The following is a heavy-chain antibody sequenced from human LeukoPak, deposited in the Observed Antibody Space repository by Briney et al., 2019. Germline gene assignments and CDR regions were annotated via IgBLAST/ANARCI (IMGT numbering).Heavy chain of an antibody. J-gene: IGHJ4*02. CDR2: ISAYNGNT. V-gene: IGHV1-18*01. D-gene: IGHD2-15*01. CDR1: GYTFTSYG. Sequence: ASVKVSCKASGYTFTSYGISWVRQAPGQGLEWMGWISAYNGNTNYAQKLQGRVTMTTDTSTSTAYMELRSLRSDDTAVYYCARSQGVVVAASFFDYWGQGTLVTVSS. CDR3: ARSQGVVVAASFFDY.